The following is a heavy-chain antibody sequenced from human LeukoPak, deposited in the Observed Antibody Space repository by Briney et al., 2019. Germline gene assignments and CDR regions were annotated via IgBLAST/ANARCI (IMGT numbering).Heavy chain of an antibody. CDR1: GFTFSNYN. D-gene: IGHD3-3*01. CDR3: ARDDFWSGYYYMDV. Sequence: GGSLRLSCAVSGFTFSNYNMNWVRQAPGKGLEWVSYISSSTTIYYADSVKGQFTISRDNAKNSLYLQMNSLRAEDTAVYYCARDDFWSGYYYMDVWGKGTTVTVSS. V-gene: IGHV3-69-1*02. CDR2: ISSSTTI. J-gene: IGHJ6*03.